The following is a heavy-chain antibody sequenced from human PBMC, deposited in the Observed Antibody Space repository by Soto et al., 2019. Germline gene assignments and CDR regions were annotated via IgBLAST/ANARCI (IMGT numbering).Heavy chain of an antibody. J-gene: IGHJ5*02. Sequence: GASVKVSCKASGYTLTGYFMHWVRQAPGQGLEWMGWINPNTGGTSYAQKFQGRVTMTRDTSISTAYMELSRLRSEDTAVYYCARIAVVAATRSPWFDPWGQGTLVTVSS. D-gene: IGHD2-15*01. CDR2: INPNTGGT. CDR1: GYTLTGYF. CDR3: ARIAVVAATRSPWFDP. V-gene: IGHV1-2*02.